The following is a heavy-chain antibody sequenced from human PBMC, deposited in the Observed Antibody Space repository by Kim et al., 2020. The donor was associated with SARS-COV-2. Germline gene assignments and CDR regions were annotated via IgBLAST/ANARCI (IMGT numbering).Heavy chain of an antibody. V-gene: IGHV3-53*01. Sequence: GGSLRLSCAASGFTVSSNYMSWVRQAPGKGLEWVSVIYSGGSTYYADSVKGRFTISRDNSKNTLYLQMNSLRAEDTAVYYCARALQPSPPPPDYYYGMDVWGQGTTVTVSS. D-gene: IGHD2-2*01. CDR2: IYSGGST. CDR3: ARALQPSPPPPDYYYGMDV. CDR1: GFTVSSNY. J-gene: IGHJ6*02.